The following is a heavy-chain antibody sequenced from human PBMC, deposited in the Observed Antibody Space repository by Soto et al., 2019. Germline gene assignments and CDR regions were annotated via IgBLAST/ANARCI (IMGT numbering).Heavy chain of an antibody. J-gene: IGHJ6*02. D-gene: IGHD3-10*01. CDR3: ARDPTGAVLYYYSGMDV. CDR1: GYTFTSYG. V-gene: IGHV1-18*01. Sequence: ASVKVSCKASGYTFTSYGISWVRQAPGQGLEWMGWISAYNGNTNYAQKLQGRVTMTTDTSTSTAYMELRSLRSDDTAVYYCARDPTGAVLYYYSGMDVWGQGTTVTVSS. CDR2: ISAYNGNT.